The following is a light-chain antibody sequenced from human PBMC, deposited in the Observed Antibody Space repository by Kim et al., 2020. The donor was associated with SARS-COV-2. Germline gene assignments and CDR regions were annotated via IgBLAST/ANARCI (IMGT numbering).Light chain of an antibody. J-gene: IGKJ4*01. Sequence: SPGERDTHSCRASQSVSSNLAWYQQKPGQAPRLLIYGASTRATGIPARFSGSGSGTEFTLTISSLQSEDFAVYYCQQYNSWPPLTFGGGTKVDIK. CDR2: GAS. CDR3: QQYNSWPPLT. V-gene: IGKV3-15*01. CDR1: QSVSSN.